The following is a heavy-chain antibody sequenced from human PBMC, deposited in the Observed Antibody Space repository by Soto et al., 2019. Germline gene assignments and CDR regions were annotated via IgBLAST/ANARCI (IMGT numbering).Heavy chain of an antibody. CDR1: GGSISSGGYY. D-gene: IGHD2-2*01. CDR3: ARGEVVVVPAASRGWFDP. Sequence: QVQLQESGPGLVKPSQTLSLTCTVSGGSISSGGYYWSWIRQHPGKGLEWIGNIYYSGSTYYNPSLKSRVTISVDTSKNQFSLKLSSVTAADTAVYYCARGEVVVVPAASRGWFDPWGQGILVTVSS. CDR2: IYYSGST. V-gene: IGHV4-31*03. J-gene: IGHJ5*02.